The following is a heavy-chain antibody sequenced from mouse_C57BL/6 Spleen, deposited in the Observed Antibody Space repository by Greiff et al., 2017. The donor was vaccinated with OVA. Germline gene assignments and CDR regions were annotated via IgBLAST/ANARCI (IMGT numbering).Heavy chain of an antibody. D-gene: IGHD1-1*01. V-gene: IGHV8-12*01. J-gene: IGHJ4*01. CDR1: GFSLSTSGMG. CDR2: IYWDDDN. Sequence: QVQLKQSGPGILQSSQTLSLTCSFSGFSLSTSGMGVSWIRQPSGKGLEWLAHIYWDDDNRYNPSLKSRLTISKDTSRNQVFLKITSVDTADTATYYCARYYYGSSNAMDYWGQGTSVTVSS. CDR3: ARYYYGSSNAMDY.